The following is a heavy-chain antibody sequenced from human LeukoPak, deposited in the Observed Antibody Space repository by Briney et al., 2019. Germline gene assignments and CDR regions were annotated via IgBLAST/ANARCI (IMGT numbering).Heavy chain of an antibody. Sequence: SVKVSCKASGYTFTGYYMHWVRQAPGQGLEWMGLINPNSGGTNYAQKFQGRVTMTRDTSISTAYMELSRLRSDDTAVYYCARVAAADSTTDYWGQGTLVTVSS. CDR1: GYTFTGYY. CDR2: INPNSGGT. D-gene: IGHD4-11*01. V-gene: IGHV1-2*06. J-gene: IGHJ4*02. CDR3: ARVAAADSTTDY.